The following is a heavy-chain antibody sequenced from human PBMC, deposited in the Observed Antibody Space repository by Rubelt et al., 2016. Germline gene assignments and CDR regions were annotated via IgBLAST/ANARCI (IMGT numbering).Heavy chain of an antibody. D-gene: IGHD3-10*01. CDR2: ISAYNGNT. J-gene: IGHJ4*02. CDR1: GYTFTSYA. CDR3: ARDGAFPLGSGFEKRSDY. V-gene: IGHV1-18*01. Sequence: QVQLVQSGAEVRKPGASVKVSCKASGYTFTSYAMHWVRQAPGQGLEWMGGISAYNGNTNYAQKLQGRVTMTTDTSTSTAYMELRSLRSDDTAVYYCARDGAFPLGSGFEKRSDYWGQGTLVTVSS.